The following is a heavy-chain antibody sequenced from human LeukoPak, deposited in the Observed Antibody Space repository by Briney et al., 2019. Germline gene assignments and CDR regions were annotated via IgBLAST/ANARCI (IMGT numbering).Heavy chain of an antibody. J-gene: IGHJ4*02. CDR2: ISAYNGNT. Sequence: GASVKVSCKASGYTFTSYYMHWVRQAPGQGLEWMGWISAYNGNTNYAQKLQGRVTMTTDTSTSTAYMELRSLRSDDTAVYYYARDMDVDTAMASDYWGQGTLVTVSS. CDR3: ARDMDVDTAMASDY. D-gene: IGHD5-18*01. V-gene: IGHV1-18*04. CDR1: GYTFTSYY.